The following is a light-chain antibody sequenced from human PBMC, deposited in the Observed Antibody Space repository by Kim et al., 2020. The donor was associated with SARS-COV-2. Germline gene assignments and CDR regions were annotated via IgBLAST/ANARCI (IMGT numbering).Light chain of an antibody. V-gene: IGLV3-21*01. Sequence: APGGTATISCGGNDIGRKSVPWYQQRPGQAPALVIYFDKDRPSGIPERFSGSNSENSATLTISRVEVGDEADYYCQVWDSSTDHVIFGGGTQLTVL. CDR2: FDK. CDR1: DIGRKS. CDR3: QVWDSSTDHVI. J-gene: IGLJ2*01.